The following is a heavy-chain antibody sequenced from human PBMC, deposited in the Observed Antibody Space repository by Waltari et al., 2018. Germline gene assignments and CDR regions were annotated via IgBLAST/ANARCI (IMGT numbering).Heavy chain of an antibody. J-gene: IGHJ4*02. V-gene: IGHV1-18*01. CDR1: GYTFTSYG. D-gene: IGHD3-10*01. CDR2: ISAYNGDT. CDR3: ARDSGYGSGSYSVDF. Sequence: QVQLVQSGAEVKKPGASVKVSCKSSGYTFTSYGITWVRQAPGQGLEWMGWISAYNGDTNHAQKLQDRVTMTTDTSTSTAYMELMSLRSDDTAVYYCARDSGYGSGSYSVDFWGQGTLVTVSS.